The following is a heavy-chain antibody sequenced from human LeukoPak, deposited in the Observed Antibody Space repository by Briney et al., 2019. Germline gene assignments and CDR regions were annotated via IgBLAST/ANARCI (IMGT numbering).Heavy chain of an antibody. J-gene: IGHJ3*02. Sequence: GESLKISCKGSGYTFITYWIGWVRQMPGKGLERMGIIYPGDSDTRYSPSFRGQVTISADKSINTAYLQWSSLKASDTAMYYCARPDDYGGKPAAFDIWGQGTMDTVSS. V-gene: IGHV5-51*01. CDR2: IYPGDSDT. CDR3: ARPDDYGGKPAAFDI. CDR1: GYTFITYW. D-gene: IGHD4-23*01.